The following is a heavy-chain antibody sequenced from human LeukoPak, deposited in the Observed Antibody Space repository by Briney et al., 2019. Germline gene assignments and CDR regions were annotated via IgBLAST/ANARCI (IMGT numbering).Heavy chain of an antibody. V-gene: IGHV3-23*01. Sequence: GGSLRLSCAASGFTFSSYAMSRVRQAPGKGLEWVSAISGSGGSTYYADSVKGRFTISRDNSKNTLYLQMNSLRAEDTAVYYCANRFQAMLTAMVPESMDVWGQGTTVTVSS. J-gene: IGHJ6*02. CDR1: GFTFSSYA. CDR2: ISGSGGST. CDR3: ANRFQAMLTAMVPESMDV. D-gene: IGHD5-18*01.